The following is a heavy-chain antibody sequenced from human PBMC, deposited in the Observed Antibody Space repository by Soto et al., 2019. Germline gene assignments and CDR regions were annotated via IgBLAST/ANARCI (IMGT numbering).Heavy chain of an antibody. CDR3: QGWFGQLSVPDY. CDR1: GGSFSGYY. Sequence: SETLSLTCAVYGGSFSGYYWSWIRQPPGKGLEWIGEINHSGSTNYNPSLKSRVTISVDTSKYQFSLKLSSVTAADTAVYYFQGWFGQLSVPDYWGQGSLVTVSS. J-gene: IGHJ4*02. CDR2: INHSGST. V-gene: IGHV4-34*01. D-gene: IGHD3-10*01.